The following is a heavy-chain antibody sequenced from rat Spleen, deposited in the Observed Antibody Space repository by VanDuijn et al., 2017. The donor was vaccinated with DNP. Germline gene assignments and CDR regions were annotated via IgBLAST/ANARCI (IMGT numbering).Heavy chain of an antibody. CDR3: ARSTITAISNWFAY. CDR1: GFTFNNYL. D-gene: IGHD1-2*01. J-gene: IGHJ3*01. Sequence: EVQLVESGGDLVQPGRSLKLSCVASGFTFNNYLMTWIRQVPGKGLEWVASITSSGGTTYYPDSVKGRFTISRDNAKNTLYLQMTNLRSEDTATYYCARSTITAISNWFAYWGQGTLVTVSS. V-gene: IGHV5-31*01. CDR2: ITSSGGTT.